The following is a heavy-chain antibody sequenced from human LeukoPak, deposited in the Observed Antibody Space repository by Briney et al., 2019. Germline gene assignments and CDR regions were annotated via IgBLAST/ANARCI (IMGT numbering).Heavy chain of an antibody. D-gene: IGHD3-3*01. CDR2: TNHSGST. Sequence: PSETLSLTCAVYGGSFSGYYWSWIRQPPGKGLEWIGETNHSGSTNYNPSLKSRVTISVDTSKNQFSLKLSSVTAADTAVYYCARGIPVITIFGVVPPTNYGMDVWGQGTTVTVSS. J-gene: IGHJ6*02. V-gene: IGHV4-34*01. CDR1: GGSFSGYY. CDR3: ARGIPVITIFGVVPPTNYGMDV.